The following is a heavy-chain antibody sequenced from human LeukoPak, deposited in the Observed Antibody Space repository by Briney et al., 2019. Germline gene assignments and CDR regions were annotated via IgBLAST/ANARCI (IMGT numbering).Heavy chain of an antibody. CDR3: ARELAGIGDYGAQEGAFDI. CDR2: IIPIFGTA. Sequence: GASVKVSCKASGGTFSSYAISWVGQAPGQGLEWMGGIIPIFGTANYAQKFQGRVTITTDESTSTAYMELSSLRSEDTAVYYCARELAGIGDYGAQEGAFDIWGQGTMVTVSS. D-gene: IGHD4-17*01. CDR1: GGTFSSYA. V-gene: IGHV1-69*05. J-gene: IGHJ3*02.